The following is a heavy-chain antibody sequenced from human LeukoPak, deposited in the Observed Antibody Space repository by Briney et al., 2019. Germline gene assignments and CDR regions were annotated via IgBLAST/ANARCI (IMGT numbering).Heavy chain of an antibody. Sequence: GGSLRLSCAASGFTFSSYGMHWVRQAPGKGLEWVANIKQDGSEKYYVDSVKGRFPISRDNAKNSLYLQMNSLRAEDTAVYYCARGRGYDFWSGYYFLDDDAFDIWGQGTMVTVSS. CDR3: ARGRGYDFWSGYYFLDDDAFDI. CDR1: GFTFSSYG. J-gene: IGHJ3*02. CDR2: IKQDGSEK. V-gene: IGHV3-7*01. D-gene: IGHD3-3*01.